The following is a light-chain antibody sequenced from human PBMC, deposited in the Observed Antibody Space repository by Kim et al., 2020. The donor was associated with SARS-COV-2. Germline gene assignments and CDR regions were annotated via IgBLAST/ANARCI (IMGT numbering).Light chain of an antibody. CDR1: QGISRA. Sequence: ASVGDRVTITCRTSQGISRALAWYQQKPGKPPKLLIYDTSTLQSGVPSRFSGSGSGTDFTLTISSLQPEDFATYYCQRYYDFPLTFGGGTKVDIK. J-gene: IGKJ4*01. V-gene: IGKV1D-13*01. CDR2: DTS. CDR3: QRYYDFPLT.